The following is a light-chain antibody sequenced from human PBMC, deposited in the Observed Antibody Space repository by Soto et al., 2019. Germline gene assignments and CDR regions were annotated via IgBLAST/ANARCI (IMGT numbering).Light chain of an antibody. J-gene: IGKJ1*01. CDR2: KAS. CDR1: QSISTW. V-gene: IGKV1-5*03. Sequence: DIQMTQSPSTLSASVGDRVTITCRASQSISTWLAWYQQKPGKAPKLLIYKASTLKSGVPSRFSGSGSGTEFTLTISSLQPDDFATYYCQHYNSYSEAFGQGTKVEPK. CDR3: QHYNSYSEA.